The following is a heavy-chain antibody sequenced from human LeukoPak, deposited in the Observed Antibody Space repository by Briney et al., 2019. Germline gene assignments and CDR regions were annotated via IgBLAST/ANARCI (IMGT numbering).Heavy chain of an antibody. Sequence: PSETLSLTCTVSGGSISTYSWTWVRQSPGKGLEWIGSVVTTTTNYSPALRSRVAISVHTSKNQFSLRLESVTTADTAVYYCARDTTVASGMQFWGQGALVTLSS. V-gene: IGHV4-4*07. CDR1: GGSISTYS. CDR3: ARDTTVASGMQF. CDR2: VVTTTT. J-gene: IGHJ4*02. D-gene: IGHD6-19*01.